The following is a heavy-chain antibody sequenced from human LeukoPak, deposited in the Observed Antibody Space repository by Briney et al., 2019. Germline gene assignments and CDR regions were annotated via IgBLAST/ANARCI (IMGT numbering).Heavy chain of an antibody. Sequence: SETLSLTCTVSGDSISSYHWTWIRQPPGRRLEWIGYVYYDGTTRYNPSLKSRVTISLDTSNNQFSLKLSSVTAADTAIYYCATYTRHCSGGTCYSIDYWGQGTLVTVSS. CDR3: ATYTRHCSGGTCYSIDY. D-gene: IGHD2-15*01. J-gene: IGHJ4*02. CDR2: VYYDGTT. V-gene: IGHV4-59*08. CDR1: GDSISSYH.